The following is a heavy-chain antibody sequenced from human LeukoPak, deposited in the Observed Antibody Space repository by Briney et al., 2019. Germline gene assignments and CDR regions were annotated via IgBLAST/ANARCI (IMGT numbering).Heavy chain of an antibody. CDR1: GFTFDDYA. J-gene: IGHJ4*02. D-gene: IGHD6-13*01. CDR2: ISRNSGSI. CDR3: AKGLSSSWYGYFDY. Sequence: GRSLRLSCAASGFTFDDYAIHWVRQAPGKGLEWVSGISRNSGSIGYADSVKGRFTISRDNAKKSLYLQMHSLRAEDMALYYCAKGLSSSWYGYFDYWGQGTLVTVSS. V-gene: IGHV3-9*03.